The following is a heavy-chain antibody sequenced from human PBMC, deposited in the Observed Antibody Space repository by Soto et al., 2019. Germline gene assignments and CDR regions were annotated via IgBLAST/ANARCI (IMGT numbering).Heavy chain of an antibody. CDR1: GDSISNNNYY. D-gene: IGHD2-15*01. CDR3: ARQHCGGGICYSWTNVENNWFDP. Sequence: PSETLSLTCTVSGDSISNNNYYWGWIRQPPGKGLEWIGSIYYSGSTYYNPSLKSRVTISVDTSKNQFSLKLSSVTAADTAVYYCARQHCGGGICYSWTNVENNWFDPWGQGTLVTVS. V-gene: IGHV4-39*01. CDR2: IYYSGST. J-gene: IGHJ5*02.